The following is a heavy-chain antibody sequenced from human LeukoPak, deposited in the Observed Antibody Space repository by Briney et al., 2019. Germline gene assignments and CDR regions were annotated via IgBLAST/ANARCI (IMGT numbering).Heavy chain of an antibody. D-gene: IGHD1-14*01. CDR1: GFTFSSYS. CDR3: AREFTDSEYYYYYGMDV. V-gene: IGHV3-21*01. J-gene: IGHJ6*02. CDR2: ISSSSSYI. Sequence: GGSLRLSCAASGFTFSSYSMNWVRQAPGKGLEWVSSISSSSSYIYYADSVKGRFTISRDNAKNSLHLQMNSLRAEDTAVYYCAREFTDSEYYYYYGMDVWGQGTTVTVSS.